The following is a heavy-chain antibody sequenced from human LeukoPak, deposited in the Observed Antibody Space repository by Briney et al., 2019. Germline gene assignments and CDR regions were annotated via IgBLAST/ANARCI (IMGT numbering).Heavy chain of an antibody. CDR3: ARVTRNSGRHPSLFDN. V-gene: IGHV3-23*01. J-gene: IGHJ5*02. D-gene: IGHD1-26*01. Sequence: GGSLRLSCAASGFTFRSFAMSWVRQTPGKGLEWVSSITAGGAGTYYADSLKGRFTISRDNSKNTLYLQMDSLRAEDTAVYYCARVTRNSGRHPSLFDNWGQGTLVIVSS. CDR2: ITAGGAGT. CDR1: GFTFRSFA.